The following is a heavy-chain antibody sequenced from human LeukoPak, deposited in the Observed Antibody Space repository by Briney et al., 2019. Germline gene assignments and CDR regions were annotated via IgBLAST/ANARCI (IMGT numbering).Heavy chain of an antibody. Sequence: ASVKVSCKASGYTFTGYYMHWVRQAPGQGLEWMGWINPNSGGTNYAQKFQGRVTMTRDTSISTAYMELSRLRSDDTAVYYCARDLRLTGTASYGGLNPFDYWGQGTLVTVSS. D-gene: IGHD1-20*01. CDR3: ARDLRLTGTASYGGLNPFDY. V-gene: IGHV1-2*02. J-gene: IGHJ4*02. CDR2: INPNSGGT. CDR1: GYTFTGYY.